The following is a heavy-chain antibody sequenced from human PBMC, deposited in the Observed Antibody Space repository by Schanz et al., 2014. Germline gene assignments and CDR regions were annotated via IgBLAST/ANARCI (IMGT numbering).Heavy chain of an antibody. D-gene: IGHD6-19*01. CDR1: GFSFSTYA. J-gene: IGHJ4*02. CDR2: ISGNGGEK. V-gene: IGHV3-30*04. Sequence: QVQLVESGGGVVQPGRSLRLSCAASGFSFSTYAMHWVRQAPGKGLRCVAVISGNGGEKYYADSVKGRFTISRDSARNSLYLQMSSLRAEDTAVYHCAKERDITGWNHEDYWGQGTLVTVSS. CDR3: AKERDITGWNHEDY.